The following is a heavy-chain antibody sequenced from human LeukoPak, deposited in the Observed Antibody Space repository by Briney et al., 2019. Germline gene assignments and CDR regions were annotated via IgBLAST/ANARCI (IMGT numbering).Heavy chain of an antibody. CDR2: IYYSGSA. J-gene: IGHJ4*02. D-gene: IGHD3-22*01. CDR3: ARGGDYYDSSINY. CDR1: GGSISSYY. Sequence: SGTPSLTSTVSGGSISSYYWSWIRQPPGTGLEWIGDIYYSGSANYNPSPQRRVTISLYPSKNQFSLKLSTVTAADTAVYFCARGGDYYDSSINYWGQGTLVTVSS. V-gene: IGHV4-59*01.